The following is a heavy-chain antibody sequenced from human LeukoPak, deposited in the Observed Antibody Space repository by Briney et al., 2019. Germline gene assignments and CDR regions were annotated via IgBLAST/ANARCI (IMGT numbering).Heavy chain of an antibody. Sequence: GGSLRLSCAASGFIFSSYGMHWVRQAPGKGLEWVAFIRYDGNNKNYADSVKGRFTISRDNSKNTLYLQMNSLRAEDTAVYYCAKVTYGSGTYGAFDYWGQGTLVTVSS. CDR3: AKVTYGSGTYGAFDY. J-gene: IGHJ4*02. CDR1: GFIFSSYG. D-gene: IGHD3-10*01. V-gene: IGHV3-30*02. CDR2: IRYDGNNK.